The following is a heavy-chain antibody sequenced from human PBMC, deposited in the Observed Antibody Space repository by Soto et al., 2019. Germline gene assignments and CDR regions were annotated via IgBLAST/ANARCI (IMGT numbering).Heavy chain of an antibody. Sequence: SGPTLVNPTQTLTLTCTFSGFSFTTAGVAVGWIRQTPGGALEWLTLIYYNDDRRFSPSLKTRLTITGDTSKNQLVLSLTNVDPGDTATYFCARSDGGYEMIFLDFWGQGMPVIVYS. CDR2: IYYNDDR. CDR1: GFSFTTAGVA. V-gene: IGHV2-5*01. CDR3: ARSDGGYEMIFLDF. J-gene: IGHJ4*02. D-gene: IGHD5-12*01.